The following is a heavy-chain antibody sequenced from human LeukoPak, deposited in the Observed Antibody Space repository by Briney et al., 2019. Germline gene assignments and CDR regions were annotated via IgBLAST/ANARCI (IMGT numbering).Heavy chain of an antibody. J-gene: IGHJ3*02. Sequence: PGRSLRLSCAASGFTFSSYGMHWVRQAPGKGLEWVAFIRYDGSNKYSADSVKGRFTISRDNSKNTLYLQMNSLRAEDTAVYYCAKDMMSYFSIWNPHDAFDIWGQGTMVTVSS. V-gene: IGHV3-30*02. CDR1: GFTFSSYG. CDR2: IRYDGSNK. D-gene: IGHD1-1*01. CDR3: AKDMMSYFSIWNPHDAFDI.